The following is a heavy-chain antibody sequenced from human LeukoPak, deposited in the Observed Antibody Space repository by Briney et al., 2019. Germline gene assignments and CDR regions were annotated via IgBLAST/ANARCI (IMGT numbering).Heavy chain of an antibody. CDR2: IRYDGSNK. CDR3: ARERADGGFGELFFNYYYYGMDV. Sequence: QAGGSLRLCCAASGFTFSSYGMHWVRQAPGKGLEWVAFIRYDGSNKYYADSVKGRFTISRDNSKNTLYMQMNSLRAEDTAVYYCARERADGGFGELFFNYYYYGMDVWGQGTTVTVSS. J-gene: IGHJ6*02. D-gene: IGHD3-10*01. V-gene: IGHV3-30*02. CDR1: GFTFSSYG.